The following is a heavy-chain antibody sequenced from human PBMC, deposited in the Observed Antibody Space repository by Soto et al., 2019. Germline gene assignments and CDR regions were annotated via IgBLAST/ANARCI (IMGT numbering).Heavy chain of an antibody. CDR1: GGTFRSYA. CDR2: IIPFFGTA. CDR3: ASHPHDPPEYYYDYGMDV. J-gene: IGHJ6*02. V-gene: IGHV1-69*12. D-gene: IGHD3-16*01. Sequence: QVQLVQSGAEVKKPGSSVKVSCKASGGTFRSYAISWVRQAPGQGLAWMGGIIPFFGTADYAQKFQGRVTITADESTSTAYMELSSLRSEDTAVYYWASHPHDPPEYYYDYGMDVWGQGTTVTVSS.